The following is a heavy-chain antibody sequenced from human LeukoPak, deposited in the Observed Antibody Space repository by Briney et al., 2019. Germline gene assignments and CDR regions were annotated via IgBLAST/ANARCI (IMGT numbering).Heavy chain of an antibody. D-gene: IGHD3-16*01. CDR1: GMSITSRHY. J-gene: IGHJ5*02. V-gene: IGHV4-38-2*02. Sequence: SETLSLTCSVSGMSITSRHYWGWIRQSPGKGLEWIGSTSHSDSPYYDPSLESRVTISLDTSRNQFSLKLTSVTAADTAVYYCARDFGETSLPNWFDPWGQGTLVVVSS. CDR3: ARDFGETSLPNWFDP. CDR2: TSHSDSP.